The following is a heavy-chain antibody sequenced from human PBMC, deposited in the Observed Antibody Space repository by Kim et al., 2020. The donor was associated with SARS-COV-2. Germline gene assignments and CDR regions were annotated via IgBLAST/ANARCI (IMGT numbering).Heavy chain of an antibody. J-gene: IGHJ4*02. CDR1: GFTFSGYG. Sequence: GGSLRLSCAASGFTFSGYGMHWVRQAPGKGLEWVAVISYDGSNKYSVDSVKGRFTISRDNSNNTLYLQMNILRAEDTAVYYCVKEERSTVTTSYYFDYWGQGTLVTVSS. V-gene: IGHV3-30*18. D-gene: IGHD4-17*01. CDR3: VKEERSTVTTSYYFDY. CDR2: ISYDGSNK.